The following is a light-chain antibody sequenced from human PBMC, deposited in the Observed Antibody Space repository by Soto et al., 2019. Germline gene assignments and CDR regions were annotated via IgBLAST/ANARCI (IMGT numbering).Light chain of an antibody. CDR1: SGHSSYA. CDR3: QTWGTGLNWV. V-gene: IGLV4-69*01. CDR2: LNSDGSH. Sequence: QPVLTQSPSASASLGASVKLTCTLSSGHSSYAIAWHQQQPEKGPRYSMKLNSDGSHSKGDGIPDRFSGSSSGAERYLTISSLQSEDEADYYCQTWGTGLNWVFGGGTKLTVL. J-gene: IGLJ3*02.